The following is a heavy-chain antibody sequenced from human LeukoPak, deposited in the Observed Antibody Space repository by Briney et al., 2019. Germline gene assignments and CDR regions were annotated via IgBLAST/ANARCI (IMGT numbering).Heavy chain of an antibody. Sequence: SLTLSHQPSRVTLSSYVMRWVRQAPRKGPDWVAGISRSDGGTYYADSLKDRFAISRSHSKNTLYLQTNICNRRDTAVYSCVQEGARGLAFDIWGQGTKVTVS. CDR2: ISRSDGGT. CDR1: RVTLSSYV. CDR3: VQEGARGLAFDI. J-gene: IGHJ3*02. D-gene: IGHD6-6*01. V-gene: IGHV3-23*01.